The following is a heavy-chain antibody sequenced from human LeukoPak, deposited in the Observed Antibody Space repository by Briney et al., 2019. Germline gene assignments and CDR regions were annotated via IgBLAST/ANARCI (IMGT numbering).Heavy chain of an antibody. Sequence: ASVKVSCKVSGYTLTDLSMHWVRQAPGKGLEWMGGFDPEDGETIYAQKFQGRVTMTEDTSTDTAYMELSSLRSEDTAVYYCATSIAARLYYYYGMDVWGQGTTVTVSS. CDR3: ATSIAARLYYYYGMDV. J-gene: IGHJ6*02. CDR1: GYTLTDLS. V-gene: IGHV1-24*01. CDR2: FDPEDGET. D-gene: IGHD6-6*01.